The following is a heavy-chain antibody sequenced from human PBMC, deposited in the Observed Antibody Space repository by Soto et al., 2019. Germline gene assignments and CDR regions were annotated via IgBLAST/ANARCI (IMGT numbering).Heavy chain of an antibody. J-gene: IGHJ4*02. D-gene: IGHD3-10*01. CDR1: GGSFSGYY. Sequence: PSETLSLTCAVYGGSFSGYYWSWIRQPPGKGLEWIGEINHSGSTNYNPSLKSRVTISVDTSKNQLSLKLSSVTAADTAVYYCARDPSGSGPNFDYWGQGALVTVSS. CDR3: ARDPSGSGPNFDY. CDR2: INHSGST. V-gene: IGHV4-34*01.